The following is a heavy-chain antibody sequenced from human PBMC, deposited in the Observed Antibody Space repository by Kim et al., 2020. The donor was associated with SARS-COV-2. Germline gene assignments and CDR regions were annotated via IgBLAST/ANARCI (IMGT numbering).Heavy chain of an antibody. CDR3: GRGNLSFDI. Sequence: SYEYYADSVKGRFTISIDYSTNTVYLQMNSLRDEDTAVYYCGRGNLSFDIWGQGTMVTVSS. J-gene: IGHJ3*02. D-gene: IGHD3-10*01. CDR2: SYE. V-gene: IGHV3-30*02.